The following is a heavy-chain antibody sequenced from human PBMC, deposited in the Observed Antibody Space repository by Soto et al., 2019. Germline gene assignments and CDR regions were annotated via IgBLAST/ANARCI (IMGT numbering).Heavy chain of an antibody. Sequence: EVQLEESGGTLVEPGRSLTLSCSTSGFSFGDYAMSWVRQAPGKGLEWIGLIRDKSSGETKVYAASVIGRFTFSRDDSRNIDYLHMSRLTLEDTAVYFCTTGYYWGQGTLVTVSS. CDR3: TTGYY. V-gene: IGHV3-49*04. CDR2: IRDKSSGETK. J-gene: IGHJ4*02. CDR1: GFSFGDYA.